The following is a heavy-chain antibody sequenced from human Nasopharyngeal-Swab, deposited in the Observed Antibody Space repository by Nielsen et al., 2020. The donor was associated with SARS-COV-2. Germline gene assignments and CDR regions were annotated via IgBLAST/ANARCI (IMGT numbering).Heavy chain of an antibody. CDR3: ARDTCNNNWYACSDYGMDV. Sequence: GESLKISCAASGFSFSSYAMYWVRQAPGKGLEWVTLISYDGSNKYYADSVKGRFTISRDNSKNTLYLQMNSLRVEDTAVYYCARDTCNNNWYACSDYGMDVWGQGTTVTVSS. D-gene: IGHD1-1*01. CDR1: GFSFSSYA. J-gene: IGHJ6*02. CDR2: ISYDGSNK. V-gene: IGHV3-30-3*01.